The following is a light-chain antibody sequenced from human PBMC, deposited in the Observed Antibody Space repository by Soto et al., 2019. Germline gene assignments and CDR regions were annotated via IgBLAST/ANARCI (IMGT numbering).Light chain of an antibody. CDR3: ATWDGSLSGPWV. CDR2: RNN. V-gene: IGLV1-47*01. J-gene: IGLJ3*02. CDR1: SSNIGINY. Sequence: QSVLTQPPSASGTPGQSVSISCSGSSSNIGINYVFWYQQLPGTAPKLLIYRNNQRPSEVPDRFSGSKSGTSASLAISGLRSEDEAEYFCATWDGSLSGPWVFGGGTKLTVL.